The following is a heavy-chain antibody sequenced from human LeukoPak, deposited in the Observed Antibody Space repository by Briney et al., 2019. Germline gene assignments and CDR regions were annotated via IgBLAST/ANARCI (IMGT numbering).Heavy chain of an antibody. CDR2: IKQDGSEK. D-gene: IGHD3-22*01. CDR1: GFTFSSYG. CDR3: ARGGQHSSGYYLGDFFDY. Sequence: GGSLRLSCAASGFTFSSYGLSWFRQAPGKGLEWVANIKQDGSEKYYVDSVKGRFTISRDNAKNSLYLQMNSLRAEETAVYYCARGGQHSSGYYLGDFFDYWGQGTLVTVSS. J-gene: IGHJ4*02. V-gene: IGHV3-7*01.